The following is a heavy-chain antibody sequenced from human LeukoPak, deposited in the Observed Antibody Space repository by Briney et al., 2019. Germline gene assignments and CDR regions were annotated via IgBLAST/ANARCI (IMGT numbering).Heavy chain of an antibody. J-gene: IGHJ3*02. Sequence: GKSLRLSCAASGFTFSYYGMHWVRQAPDKGLEWVAFLQKDGSDIHYADSVEGRFTISRDNSKNTLHLQMNSLRPEDTAVYYCANRRGTQVLGNNIDIWGQGTLVTVSS. CDR1: GFTFSYYG. CDR3: ANRRGTQVLGNNIDI. CDR2: LQKDGSDI. V-gene: IGHV3-30*19. D-gene: IGHD2/OR15-2a*01.